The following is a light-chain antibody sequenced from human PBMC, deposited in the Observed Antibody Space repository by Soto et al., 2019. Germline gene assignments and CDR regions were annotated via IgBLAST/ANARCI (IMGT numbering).Light chain of an antibody. J-gene: IGKJ3*01. Sequence: EIVLTQSPATLSLSPGERATLSCGASQSVSSYLAWYQQKPGQAPRLLIYGASSRATGIPDRFSGSGSGTDFALTISRLEPEDFALYYCQQYDASPLTFGPGTKVDIK. CDR2: GAS. CDR1: QSVSSY. CDR3: QQYDASPLT. V-gene: IGKV3-20*01.